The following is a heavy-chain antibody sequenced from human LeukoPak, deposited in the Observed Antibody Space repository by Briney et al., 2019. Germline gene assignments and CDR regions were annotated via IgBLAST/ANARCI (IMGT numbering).Heavy chain of an antibody. CDR2: IYYSGST. CDR1: GGSISSYY. CDR3: ARGGYCSSTSCYPDFDY. J-gene: IGHJ4*02. Sequence: SETLSLTCTVSGGSISSYYWSWIRQPPGKGLEWIGYIYYSGSTNYNPSLKSRVTISVDKSKNQFSLKLSSVTAADTAVYYCARGGYCSSTSCYPDFDYWGQGTLVTVSS. D-gene: IGHD2-2*01. V-gene: IGHV4-59*12.